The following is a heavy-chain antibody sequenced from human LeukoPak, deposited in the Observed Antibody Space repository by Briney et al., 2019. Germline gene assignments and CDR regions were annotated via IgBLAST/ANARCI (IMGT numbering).Heavy chain of an antibody. D-gene: IGHD2-2*03. CDR1: GGSISSSSYY. Sequence: PSETLSLTCTVSGGSISSSSYYWSWIRQPPGKGLEWTGYIYYSGSTNYNPSLKSRVTISVDTSKNQFSLKLSSVTAADTAVYYCARTMDIVVVGKQLVAFGYWGQGTLVTVSS. J-gene: IGHJ4*02. CDR2: IYYSGST. V-gene: IGHV4-61*01. CDR3: ARTMDIVVVGKQLVAFGY.